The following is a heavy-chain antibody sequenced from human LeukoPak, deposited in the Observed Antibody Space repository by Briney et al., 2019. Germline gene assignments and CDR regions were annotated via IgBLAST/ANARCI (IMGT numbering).Heavy chain of an antibody. CDR3: AKGLGAARGTNAFDI. V-gene: IGHV3-9*03. CDR1: GFTFSSYG. Sequence: GGSLRLSCAASGFTFSSYGMHWVRQAPGQGLEWVSGISWNSGSIGYADSVKGRFTIPRDNAKNSLYLQMNSLRAEDMALYYCAKGLGAARGTNAFDIWGQGTMVTVSS. CDR2: ISWNSGSI. D-gene: IGHD6-6*01. J-gene: IGHJ3*02.